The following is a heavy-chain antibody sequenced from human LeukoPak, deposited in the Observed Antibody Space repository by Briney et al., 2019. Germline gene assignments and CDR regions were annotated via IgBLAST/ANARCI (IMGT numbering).Heavy chain of an antibody. CDR1: GFTFSSYG. J-gene: IGHJ4*02. Sequence: PGGSLRLSCAASGFTFSSYGMHWVRQAPGKGLKWVAFIRYDGSNKYYADSVKGRFTISRDNSKNTLYLQMNSLRAEDTAVYYCAKDRGGSGWYKGGFDYWGQGTLVTVSS. V-gene: IGHV3-30*02. D-gene: IGHD6-19*01. CDR3: AKDRGGSGWYKGGFDY. CDR2: IRYDGSNK.